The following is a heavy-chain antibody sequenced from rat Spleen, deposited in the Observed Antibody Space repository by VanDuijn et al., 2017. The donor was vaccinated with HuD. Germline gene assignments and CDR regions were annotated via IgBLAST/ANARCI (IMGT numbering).Heavy chain of an antibody. CDR1: AYSITSSYK. CDR3: AACYDGTHYYFDS. D-gene: IGHD1-12*02. CDR2: IDNAGST. J-gene: IGHJ2*01. V-gene: IGHV3-3*01. Sequence: EVQLQESGPGLVKPSQSLSLTCSVTAYSITSSYKWNWIRKFPGHKLEWMGYIDNAGSTNYNPSLKSRISITRDTSKNQFFLQVNSVTTEDTATYYCAACYDGTHYYFDSWGQGVMVTVSS.